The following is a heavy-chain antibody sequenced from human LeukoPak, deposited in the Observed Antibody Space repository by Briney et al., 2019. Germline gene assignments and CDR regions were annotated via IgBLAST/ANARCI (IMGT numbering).Heavy chain of an antibody. CDR3: ARDPPYSSSPRVFDY. CDR2: IIPILGVA. CDR1: GGTFSSYT. V-gene: IGHV1-69*04. Sequence: SVKVSCKASGGTFSSYTISCVRQAPQQRLEWMARIIPILGVANYTQKFHGRVTITADKSTSTAYMELSSLRSEDTAVYYCARDPPYSSSPRVFDYWGQGTLVTVSS. D-gene: IGHD6-6*01. J-gene: IGHJ4*02.